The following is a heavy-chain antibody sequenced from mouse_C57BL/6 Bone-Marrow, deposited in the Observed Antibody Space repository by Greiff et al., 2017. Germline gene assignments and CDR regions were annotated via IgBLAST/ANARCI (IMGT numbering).Heavy chain of an antibody. D-gene: IGHD1-1*01. V-gene: IGHV1-50*01. J-gene: IGHJ3*01. CDR1: GYTFTSYW. CDR3: AREVATPGAFAY. Sequence: QVQLQQPGAELVKPGASVKLSCKASGYTFTSYWMQWVKQRPGQGLEWIGEIEPSDSYTNYNQKFKGKATLTVDTSSSTAYMQLSSLTSEDSAVYYCAREVATPGAFAYWGQGTLVTVSA. CDR2: IEPSDSYT.